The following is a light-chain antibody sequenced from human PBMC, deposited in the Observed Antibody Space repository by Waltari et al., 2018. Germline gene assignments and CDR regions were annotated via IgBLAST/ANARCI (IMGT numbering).Light chain of an antibody. CDR2: LGS. Sequence: DIVVTQSPLSLPVTPGEPASISCRSSQSLLHRNGSNYLDWYLQKPGHSHQLLIYLGSNRASGVPDRFSGSGSGTDFTLRLSRVEAEDVGVYYCMQSLQALWTFGPGTKLEI. J-gene: IGKJ1*01. CDR1: QSLLHRNGSNY. CDR3: MQSLQALWT. V-gene: IGKV2-28*01.